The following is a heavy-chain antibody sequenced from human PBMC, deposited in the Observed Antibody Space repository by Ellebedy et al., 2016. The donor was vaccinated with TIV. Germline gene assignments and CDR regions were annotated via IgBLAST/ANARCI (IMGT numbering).Heavy chain of an antibody. CDR3: ASLVGGSSGWYLDY. D-gene: IGHD6-19*01. J-gene: IGHJ4*02. CDR2: IYYSGST. V-gene: IGHV4-59*01. CDR1: GGSISSYY. Sequence: SETLSLTXTVSGGSISSYYWSWIRQPPGKGLEWIGYIYYSGSTNYNPSLKSRVTMSVDTSKNQFSLKLSSVTAADTAVYYCASLVGGSSGWYLDYWGQGTLVTVSS.